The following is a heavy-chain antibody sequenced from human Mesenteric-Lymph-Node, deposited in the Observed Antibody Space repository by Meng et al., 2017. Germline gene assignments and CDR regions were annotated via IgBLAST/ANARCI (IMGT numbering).Heavy chain of an antibody. D-gene: IGHD6-19*01. V-gene: IGHV4-34*01. CDR1: GGSFSNYY. Sequence: QVQLQQWGAGLLKPSETLSLTCAVYGGSFSNYYWNWIRQSPGKGLEWIGEVSHGGTTNYNPSLKSRVSISVDTSSNQFSLELTSVTAADTAVYYCATLGLGWSGFDFLGQGTLVTVSS. CDR2: VSHGGTT. CDR3: ATLGLGWSGFDF. J-gene: IGHJ4*02.